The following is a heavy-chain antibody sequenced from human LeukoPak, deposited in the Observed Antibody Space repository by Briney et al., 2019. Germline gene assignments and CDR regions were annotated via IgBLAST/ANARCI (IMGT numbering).Heavy chain of an antibody. CDR2: ISSSSSTI. Sequence: GGSLRLSCAASGFTFSTYSMNWVRQAPGKGLEWVSYISSSSSTIFYADSVKGRFTISRDNAKNSLYLQMNRLRAEDTAVYYCARGSLYGMDVWGQGTTVTVSS. J-gene: IGHJ6*02. CDR1: GFTFSTYS. V-gene: IGHV3-48*01. CDR3: ARGSLYGMDV.